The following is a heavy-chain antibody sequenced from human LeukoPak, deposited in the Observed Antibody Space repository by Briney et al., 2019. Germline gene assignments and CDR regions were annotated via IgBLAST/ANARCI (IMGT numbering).Heavy chain of an antibody. J-gene: IGHJ4*02. D-gene: IGHD3-10*01. CDR2: ISWNSGSI. V-gene: IGHV3-9*01. CDR1: GFTFDDYA. CDR3: AKDWSGFGESYFDY. Sequence: GGSLRLSCAASGFTFDDYAMHWVRQAPGKGLEWVSGISWNSGSIGCADSVKGRFTISRDNAKNSLYLQMNSLRAEDTALYYCAKDWSGFGESYFDYWGQGTLVTVSS.